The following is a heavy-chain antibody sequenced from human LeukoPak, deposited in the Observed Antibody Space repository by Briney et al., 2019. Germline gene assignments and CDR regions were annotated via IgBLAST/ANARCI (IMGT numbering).Heavy chain of an antibody. V-gene: IGHV4-61*02. CDR3: AKEGNFGSGHYGMDV. CDR2: IYTSGST. CDR1: GGSISSGSYY. J-gene: IGHJ6*02. D-gene: IGHD3-3*01. Sequence: SGTLSLTCTVSGGSISSGSYYWSWIRQPAGKGLEWIGRIYTSGSTNYNPSLKSRVTISVDTSKNQFSLKLSSVTAADTAVYYCAKEGNFGSGHYGMDVWGQGTTVTVSS.